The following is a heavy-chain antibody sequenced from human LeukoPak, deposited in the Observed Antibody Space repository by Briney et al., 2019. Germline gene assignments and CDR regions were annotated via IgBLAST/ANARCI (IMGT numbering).Heavy chain of an antibody. V-gene: IGHV3-7*03. D-gene: IGHD3-16*01. CDR1: GFTFRNYW. CDR2: INEDGNTK. J-gene: IGHJ4*02. Sequence: GGSLRLSCAASGFTFRNYWMSWVRQAPRKGLEWVAIINEDGNTKYYVDSLKGRFTISRDNAKNSLYLQMSSLRAVDTAVYYCARDYWRSLEYWGQGTLVTVSS. CDR3: ARDYWRSLEY.